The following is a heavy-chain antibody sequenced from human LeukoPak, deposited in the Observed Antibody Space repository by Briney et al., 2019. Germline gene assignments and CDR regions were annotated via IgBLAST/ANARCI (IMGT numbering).Heavy chain of an antibody. V-gene: IGHV1-69*06. Sequence: SVKVSCTASGYTFTSYGISWVPQAPGQPLKWMGGIVPTFRTGNYAQNLPGRVTITADKSTPTTNMALSSLSSTATAGSSFAGALDPRAAAGRGNDAFDIWGQGTMVTVSS. D-gene: IGHD6-13*01. CDR2: IVPTFRTG. J-gene: IGHJ3*02. CDR3: AGALDPRAAAGRGNDAFDI. CDR1: GYTFTSYG.